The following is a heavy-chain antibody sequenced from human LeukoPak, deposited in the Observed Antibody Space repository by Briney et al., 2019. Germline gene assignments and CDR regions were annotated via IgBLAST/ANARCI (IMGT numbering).Heavy chain of an antibody. Sequence: GSLRLSCAASGFTFNTYWMNWVRQAPGKGLEWVAIMNQDGSEKYYVDSLKGRFTISRDNAKNSLYLQMSSLRAEDTAVYYCARGYSLRGAFDIWGHGTMVTVSS. J-gene: IGHJ3*02. V-gene: IGHV3-7*01. D-gene: IGHD2-15*01. CDR2: MNQDGSEK. CDR3: ARGYSLRGAFDI. CDR1: GFTFNTYW.